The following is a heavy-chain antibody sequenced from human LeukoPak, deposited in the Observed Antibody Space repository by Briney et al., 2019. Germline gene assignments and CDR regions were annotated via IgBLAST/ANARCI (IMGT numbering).Heavy chain of an antibody. V-gene: IGHV3-9*01. Sequence: GGSLRLSCEASGFTFDDYGMHWVRQAPGKGLEWVSSISWNSASVGYVDSAKGRFTISRNNAKKTLYLQMNSLRAEDTALYYCAKDYGYSSSWYDYWGQGTLVTVSS. CDR1: GFTFDDYG. CDR2: ISWNSASV. D-gene: IGHD6-13*01. J-gene: IGHJ4*02. CDR3: AKDYGYSSSWYDY.